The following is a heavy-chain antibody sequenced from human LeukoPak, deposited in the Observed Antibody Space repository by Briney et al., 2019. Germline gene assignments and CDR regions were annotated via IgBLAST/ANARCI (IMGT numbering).Heavy chain of an antibody. CDR1: GFTFSDYY. CDR2: ISSTSPSAI. CDR3: AKGCCLLNSVAGTGDAFDI. D-gene: IGHD6-19*01. Sequence: GGSLRLSCAASGFTFSDYYMSWIRQAPGKGLEWVSLISSTSPSAISYGDSVKGRFTISRDNAKNSLYLQMNSLRAEDTALYYCAKGCCLLNSVAGTGDAFDIWGQGTMVTVSS. J-gene: IGHJ3*02. V-gene: IGHV3-11*01.